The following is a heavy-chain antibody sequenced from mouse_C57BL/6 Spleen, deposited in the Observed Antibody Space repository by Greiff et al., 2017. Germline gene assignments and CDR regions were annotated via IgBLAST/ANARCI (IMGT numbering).Heavy chain of an antibody. CDR1: GYTFTDYE. Sequence: QVQLKESGAELVRPGASVTLSCKASGYTFTDYEMHWVQQTPVHGLEWLGAIDTETGGTAYNQKFKGKDILTADKSSSTAYMELRSLASEDSAVYYCTRGDYGSSFDDWGQGTTLTVSS. J-gene: IGHJ2*01. V-gene: IGHV1-15*01. CDR3: TRGDYGSSFDD. D-gene: IGHD1-1*01. CDR2: IDTETGGT.